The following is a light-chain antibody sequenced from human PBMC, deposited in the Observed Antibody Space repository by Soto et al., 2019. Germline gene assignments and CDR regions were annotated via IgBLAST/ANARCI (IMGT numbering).Light chain of an antibody. V-gene: IGKV1-39*01. CDR3: QQSYSTPFG. CDR1: QSISSY. J-gene: IGKJ3*01. Sequence: DIQITQYPSSLSASVGDRVTITCRASQSISSYLNWYQQKPGKAPKLLIYAASSLQSGVPSRFSGSGSGTDFTLTISSLQPEDFATYYCQQSYSTPFGFGPGTKVDIK. CDR2: AAS.